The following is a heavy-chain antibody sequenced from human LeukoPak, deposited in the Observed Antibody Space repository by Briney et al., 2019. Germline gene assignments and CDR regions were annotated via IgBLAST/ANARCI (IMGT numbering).Heavy chain of an antibody. V-gene: IGHV3-30*18. Sequence: PGGSLRLSCAASGFTFSSYGMHWVRQAPGKGLEWVAVISYDGSNKYYADSVKGRFTISRDNSKNALYLQMNSLRAEDTAVYYCAKDDLTYYYDSSGYDYWVQGTLVTVSS. CDR3: AKDDLTYYYDSSGYDY. CDR2: ISYDGSNK. CDR1: GFTFSSYG. D-gene: IGHD3-22*01. J-gene: IGHJ4*02.